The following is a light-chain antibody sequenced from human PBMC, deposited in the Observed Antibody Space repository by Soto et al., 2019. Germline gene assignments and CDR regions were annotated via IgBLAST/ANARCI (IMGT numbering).Light chain of an antibody. CDR1: QSISNW. Sequence: DIQMTQSPSTLSASVGDRVTITCRASQSISNWLAWYQQKPGTAPNLLIYKASTLQSGVPSRFSGSGSGTEFTLAVSSLQLDDSATYYCHEYSDNWAFGQGTKVDIK. CDR2: KAS. J-gene: IGKJ1*01. V-gene: IGKV1-5*03. CDR3: HEYSDNWA.